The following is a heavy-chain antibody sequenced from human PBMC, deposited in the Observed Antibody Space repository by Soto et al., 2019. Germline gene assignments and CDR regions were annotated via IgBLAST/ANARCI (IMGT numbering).Heavy chain of an antibody. V-gene: IGHV3-7*03. D-gene: IGHD1-26*01. CDR3: ARGWEGYFDY. CDR1: GFTFSSYW. Sequence: PGGSLRLSCAASGFTFSSYWMGWVRQAPGKGLEWVANINRDGSEKYYVDSVKGRFTISRDNAKNSLYLQINSLRVDDTAVYYCARGWEGYFDYWGQGTLVTVSS. CDR2: INRDGSEK. J-gene: IGHJ4*02.